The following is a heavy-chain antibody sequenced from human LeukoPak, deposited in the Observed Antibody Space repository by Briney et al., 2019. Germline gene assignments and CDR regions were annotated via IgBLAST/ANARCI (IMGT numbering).Heavy chain of an antibody. J-gene: IGHJ4*02. V-gene: IGHV1-8*01. Sequence: RXXPGQGLEWLGYMNPNSGNTGSAQKFQGRFTMTWDTSISTAYMELSSLRSEDTAVYYCAREGFDYWGRGTLVTVSS. CDR3: AREGFDY. CDR2: MNPNSGNT.